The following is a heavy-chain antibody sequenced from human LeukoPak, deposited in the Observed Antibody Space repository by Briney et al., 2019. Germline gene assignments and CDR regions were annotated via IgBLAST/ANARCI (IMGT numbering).Heavy chain of an antibody. CDR1: GGSISSSSYY. CDR2: IHYSGST. Sequence: PSETLSLTCTVSGGSISSSSYYWGWIRQPPGKGLEWIGSIHYSGSTYYNPSLKSRVTFSVDTSKAQVSLKLRSVTAADTAVYYCARHLPNRGSYGMDAWDQGTTVTVSS. CDR3: ARHLPNRGSYGMDA. D-gene: IGHD1-26*01. V-gene: IGHV4-39*01. J-gene: IGHJ6*02.